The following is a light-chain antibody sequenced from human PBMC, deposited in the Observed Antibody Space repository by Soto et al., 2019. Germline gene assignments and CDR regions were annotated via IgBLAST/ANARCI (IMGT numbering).Light chain of an antibody. CDR3: SSYTSSSLWV. CDR2: DVS. Sequence: QSALTQPASVSGSPGQSITISCTGTSSDVGGYNYVSWYQQHPGKATKLMIYDVSNRPSGVSNRFSGSKSGNTASLTISGLQAEDEADYYCSSYTSSSLWVFGGGTKLTVL. CDR1: SSDVGGYNY. V-gene: IGLV2-14*01. J-gene: IGLJ3*02.